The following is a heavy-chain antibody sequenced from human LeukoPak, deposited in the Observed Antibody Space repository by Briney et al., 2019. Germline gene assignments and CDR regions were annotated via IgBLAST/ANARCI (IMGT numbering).Heavy chain of an antibody. D-gene: IGHD4-11*01. CDR2: INPNSGET. J-gene: IGHJ4*02. CDR3: VRDRDYSNTERGFDY. CDR1: GYTFTDYY. V-gene: IGHV1-2*06. Sequence: ASVKVSCKTSGYTFTDYYIHWVRQAPGQGLEWMGRINPNSGETNSAQKFQGRVTMTGDTSISTAYMELRRVTSDDTAVYYCVRDRDYSNTERGFDYWGQGTLVTVSS.